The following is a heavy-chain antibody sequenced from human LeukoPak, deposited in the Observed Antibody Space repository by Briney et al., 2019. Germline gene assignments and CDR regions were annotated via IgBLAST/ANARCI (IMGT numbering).Heavy chain of an antibody. CDR2: IKPSGRT. D-gene: IGHD3-10*01. Sequence: LRLSCAASGFTFSTYWMSWVRQAPGKGLEWIGEIKPSGRTNYNPSLESRVTISVDTSKNHFSLKLSSVTAADTAVYYCARRDYLDHFYYIDVWDKGNTVTVSS. V-gene: IGHV4-34*01. CDR3: ARRDYLDHFYYIDV. J-gene: IGHJ6*03. CDR1: GFTFSTYW.